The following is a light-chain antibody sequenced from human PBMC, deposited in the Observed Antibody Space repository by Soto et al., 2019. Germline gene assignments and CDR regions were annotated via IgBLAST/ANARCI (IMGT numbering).Light chain of an antibody. CDR3: QHYNSYSEA. V-gene: IGKV1-5*03. CDR1: QTISSW. Sequence: IKMNQSPSTLSGTVGDRVTITCRASQTISSWLAWYQQKPGKAPKLLIYKASTLKSGVPSRFSGSGSGTEFTLTISSLQPDDFATYYCQHYNSYSEAFGQGTRWIS. CDR2: KAS. J-gene: IGKJ1*01.